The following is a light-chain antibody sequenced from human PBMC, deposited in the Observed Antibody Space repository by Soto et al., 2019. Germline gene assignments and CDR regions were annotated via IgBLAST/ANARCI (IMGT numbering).Light chain of an antibody. J-gene: IGKJ4*01. CDR1: RTINTY. Sequence: DVRMTQSPSSLSASVGDTITITCRASRTINTYLNWFQQKPGEPPRLLIYGASTLHDGVPSRFSGSGSGADFTLTISGLQLEDFASYHCQQTYSDISFGGGTKV. CDR2: GAS. V-gene: IGKV1-39*01. CDR3: QQTYSDIS.